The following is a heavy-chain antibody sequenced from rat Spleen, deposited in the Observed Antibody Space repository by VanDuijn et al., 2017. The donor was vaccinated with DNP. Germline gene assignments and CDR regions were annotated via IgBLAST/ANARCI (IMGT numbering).Heavy chain of an antibody. J-gene: IGHJ2*01. CDR1: GFSLTTFD. CDR2: VGIDGNT. CDR3: AREAEGFDY. Sequence: QVQLRESGPGLVQPSQTLSLICSVSGFSLTTFDIHWVRQPPGKGLEWMGGVGIDGNTDYNSALKSRLSISRDTSKSQVFLKMNSLQTEDTATYYCAREAEGFDYWGQGVMVTVSS. D-gene: IGHD1-11*01. V-gene: IGHV2-30*01.